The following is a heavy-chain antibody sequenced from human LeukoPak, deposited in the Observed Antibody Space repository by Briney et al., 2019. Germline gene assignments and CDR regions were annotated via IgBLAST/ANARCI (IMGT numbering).Heavy chain of an antibody. Sequence: PSETLSLTCTVSGVSMSSYYWSWIRQPPGKGLVWIWYIYYSGSTKYNPSLKRRVTISVDTYKKQFALKLSTGTAADTAVYYCARGARAGYNLEPFDYWGQGTLVTVS. J-gene: IGHJ4*02. V-gene: IGHV4-59*08. CDR1: GVSMSSYY. D-gene: IGHD5-24*01. CDR3: ARGARAGYNLEPFDY. CDR2: IYYSGST.